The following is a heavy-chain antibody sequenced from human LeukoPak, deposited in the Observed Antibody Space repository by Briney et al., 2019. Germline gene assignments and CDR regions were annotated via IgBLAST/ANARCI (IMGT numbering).Heavy chain of an antibody. CDR1: GGSISSGGYS. CDR2: IYHSGST. Sequence: SDTLSLTCAVSGGSISSGGYSWSWIRQPRGKGLEWIGYIYHSGSTYYNPSLKSRVTISVDRSKNQFSLKLSSVTAADTAVYYCARGGAGSGSYYDNWGQGTLVTVSS. D-gene: IGHD3-10*01. V-gene: IGHV4-30-2*01. CDR3: ARGGAGSGSYYDN. J-gene: IGHJ4*02.